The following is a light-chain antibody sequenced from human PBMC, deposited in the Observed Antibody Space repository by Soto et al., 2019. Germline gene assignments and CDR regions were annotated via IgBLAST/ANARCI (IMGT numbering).Light chain of an antibody. Sequence: EIVFAQSPCTLSLSPLERSTLSCRASQSVPRSYLAWYQQKPGQAPRLLIYGTSSRATGIPDRFSGSGSGTDFTLTISRLEPEDFAVFYCQQYGSSITFGQGTRLEIK. CDR1: QSVPRSY. CDR2: GTS. CDR3: QQYGSSIT. J-gene: IGKJ5*01. V-gene: IGKV3-20*01.